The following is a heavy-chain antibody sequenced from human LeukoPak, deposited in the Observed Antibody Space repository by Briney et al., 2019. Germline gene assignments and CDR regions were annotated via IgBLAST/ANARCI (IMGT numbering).Heavy chain of an antibody. D-gene: IGHD1-14*01. Sequence: ASVKVSCKASGYTFTGYYMHWVRQAPGQGLEWMGWINPNSGGTNYAQKFQGRVTMTRDTSISTAYMELSRLRSDDTAVYYCARDIGGRTIELDYWGQGTLVTVSS. CDR1: GYTFTGYY. J-gene: IGHJ4*02. CDR3: ARDIGGRTIELDY. CDR2: INPNSGGT. V-gene: IGHV1-2*02.